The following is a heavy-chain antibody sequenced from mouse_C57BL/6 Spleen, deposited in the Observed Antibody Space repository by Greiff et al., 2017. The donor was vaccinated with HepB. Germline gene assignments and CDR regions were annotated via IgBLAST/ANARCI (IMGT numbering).Heavy chain of an antibody. CDR3: AREEIYYYGSSPHDYAMDY. CDR2: ISDGGSYT. Sequence: EVKLMESGGGLVKPGGSLKLSCAASGFTFSSYAMSWVRQTPEKRLEWVATISDGGSYTYYPDNVKGRFTISRDNAKNNLYLQMSHLKSEDTAMYYCAREEIYYYGSSPHDYAMDYWGQGTSVTVSS. V-gene: IGHV5-4*01. CDR1: GFTFSSYA. D-gene: IGHD1-1*01. J-gene: IGHJ4*01.